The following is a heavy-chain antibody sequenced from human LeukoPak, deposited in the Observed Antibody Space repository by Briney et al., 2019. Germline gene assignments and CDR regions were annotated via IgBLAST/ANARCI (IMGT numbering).Heavy chain of an antibody. CDR1: GFTFTGNW. J-gene: IGHJ4*02. Sequence: GGSPRLSCVASGFTFTGNWMHWVSQVPGKGLVAVSRITPDGSATTYADSVKGRFTISRDNAKNTLYLEMNSLTAEDTALYYCTRSGYYNGYDYWGQGTLVTVSS. D-gene: IGHD3-10*01. CDR3: TRSGYYNGYDY. V-gene: IGHV3-74*03. CDR2: ITPDGSAT.